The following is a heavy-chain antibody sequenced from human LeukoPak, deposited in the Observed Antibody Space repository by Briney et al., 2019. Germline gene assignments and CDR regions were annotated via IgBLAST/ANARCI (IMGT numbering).Heavy chain of an antibody. V-gene: IGHV1-2*02. Sequence: GASVKVSCKTSGYTFTGHYMHWVRQAPGQGLEWMGWINPNSGGTYYAQKFQGRVTMTRDTSISTAYMELSRLRSDDTAVYYCTIAARPIWFDYWGQGTLLTVSS. D-gene: IGHD6-6*01. CDR1: GYTFTGHY. CDR2: INPNSGGT. J-gene: IGHJ4*02. CDR3: TIAARPIWFDY.